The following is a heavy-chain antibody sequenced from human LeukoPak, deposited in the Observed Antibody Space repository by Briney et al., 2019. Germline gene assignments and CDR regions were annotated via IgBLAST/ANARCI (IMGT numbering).Heavy chain of an antibody. CDR2: INHSGST. CDR3: ARARGPYCSGGSCYAGHYYYYMDV. CDR1: GGSFSGYY. J-gene: IGHJ6*03. Sequence: SETLSLTCAVYGGSFSGYYLSWIRQPPGKGLEWIGEINHSGSTNYNPSLKSRVTISVDTSKNQFSLKLSSVTAADTAVYYCARARGPYCSGGSCYAGHYYYYMDVWGKGTTVTVSS. D-gene: IGHD2-15*01. V-gene: IGHV4-34*01.